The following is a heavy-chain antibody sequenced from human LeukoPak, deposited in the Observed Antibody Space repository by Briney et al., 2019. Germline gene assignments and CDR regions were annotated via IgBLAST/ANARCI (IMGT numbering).Heavy chain of an antibody. V-gene: IGHV3-7*01. D-gene: IGHD3-16*01. CDR1: GFTFRSYW. Sequence: GGSLRLSCTASGFTFRSYWMSWVRQAPGKGLEWVANIKEDGTEKYYVDSVKGRFTISRDNAKNSVYLQMNSLRAEDTAVYYCARVKGGDWGQGTMVTVSS. J-gene: IGHJ3*01. CDR3: ARVKGGD. CDR2: IKEDGTEK.